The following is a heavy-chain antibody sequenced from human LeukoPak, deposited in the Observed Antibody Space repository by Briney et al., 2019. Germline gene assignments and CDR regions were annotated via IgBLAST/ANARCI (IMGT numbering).Heavy chain of an antibody. CDR2: ISGSGGIT. J-gene: IGHJ4*02. V-gene: IGHV3-23*01. CDR1: GFALSSYA. D-gene: IGHD5/OR15-5a*01. Sequence: PGGSLRLSCAASGFALSSYAMTWVRQAPGKGLEWVSAISGSGGITHYAGSVQGRFTISRDNSKNTLYLQMNSLRAEDTAVYYCAKYLVVSTPFFDYWGQGTLVAVSS. CDR3: AKYLVVSTPFFDY.